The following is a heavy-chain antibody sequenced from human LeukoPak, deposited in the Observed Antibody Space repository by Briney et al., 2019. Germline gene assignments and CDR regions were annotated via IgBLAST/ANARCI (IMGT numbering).Heavy chain of an antibody. Sequence: YPGGSLRLSCAASGFTFSSYSMYWVRQAPGRGLEWVSSISSSSSDMYYADSGQGRFTISRDNAKNSLYLQMNSLRAEDTAIYYCARARGSHNAFDIWGQGTMVTVSS. D-gene: IGHD3-16*01. V-gene: IGHV3-21*01. CDR2: ISSSSSDM. CDR1: GFTFSSYS. CDR3: ARARGSHNAFDI. J-gene: IGHJ3*02.